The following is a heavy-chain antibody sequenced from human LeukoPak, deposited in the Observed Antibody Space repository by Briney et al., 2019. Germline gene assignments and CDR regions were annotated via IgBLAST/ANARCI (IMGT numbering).Heavy chain of an antibody. V-gene: IGHV3-30-3*01. Sequence: GRSLRLSCAASGFTFSSYAMHWVRQAPGRGLEWVAVISYDGSNKYYADSVKGRFTISRDNSKNTLYLQLNSLRVEDTAVYYCAREAEALDYWGQGTLVTVSS. CDR1: GFTFSSYA. CDR3: AREAEALDY. CDR2: ISYDGSNK. J-gene: IGHJ4*02.